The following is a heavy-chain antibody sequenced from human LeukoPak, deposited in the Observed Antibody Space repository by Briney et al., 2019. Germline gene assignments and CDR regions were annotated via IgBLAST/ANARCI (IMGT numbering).Heavy chain of an antibody. D-gene: IGHD6-19*01. CDR3: ARDLFSSGWLRNFDY. V-gene: IGHV3-53*01. J-gene: IGHJ4*02. Sequence: PGGSLRLSCAASGFTVSSNYMSWVRQAPGKGLEWVSVICSGGSTYYADSVKGRFTISRDNSKNTLYLQMNSLRAEDTAVYYCARDLFSSGWLRNFDYWGQGTLVTVSS. CDR2: ICSGGST. CDR1: GFTVSSNY.